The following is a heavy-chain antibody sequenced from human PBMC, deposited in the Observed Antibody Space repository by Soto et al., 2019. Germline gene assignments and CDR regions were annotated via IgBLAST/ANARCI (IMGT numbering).Heavy chain of an antibody. CDR3: ARDPPYYDFRLVV. J-gene: IGHJ6*02. CDR1: GLSICRWW. D-gene: IGHD3-3*01. Sequence: GVRTHACGASGLSICRWWPYQDRQAPGKGLVWVSRINSDGSSTSYADSVKGRFTISRDNSKNTLYLQMNSLRAEDTAVYYCARDPPYYDFRLVVWGQGTTVTVSS. V-gene: IGHV3-74*01. CDR2: INSDGSST.